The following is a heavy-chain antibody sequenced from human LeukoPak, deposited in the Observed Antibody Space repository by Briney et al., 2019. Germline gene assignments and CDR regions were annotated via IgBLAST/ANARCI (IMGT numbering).Heavy chain of an antibody. V-gene: IGHV4-39*07. CDR3: ARVSINWFDP. CDR1: GGPISSSSYY. D-gene: IGHD2-21*01. J-gene: IGHJ5*02. Sequence: SETLSLTCTVSGGPISSSSYYWGWIRQPPGKGLEWIGSIYYSGSTYYNPSLKSRVTISVDTSKNQFSLKLSSVTAADTAVYYCARVSINWFDPWGQGTLVTVSS. CDR2: IYYSGST.